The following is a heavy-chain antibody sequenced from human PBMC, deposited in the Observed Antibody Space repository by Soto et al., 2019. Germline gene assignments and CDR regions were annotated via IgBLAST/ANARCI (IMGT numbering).Heavy chain of an antibody. CDR2: IYDSGSS. D-gene: IGHD2-15*01. J-gene: IGHJ4*02. CDR1: GASISSVDYF. V-gene: IGHV4-30-4*01. Sequence: SETLSLTFTVSGASISSVDYFWSWIRQSPGKGVELIGYIYDSGSSYYNPSLQSRVTMSVDTSKNQFSLKLSSVTAADTAVYYCAREKGYISATKNFYXWGQGTLVTVSX. CDR3: AREKGYISATKNFYX.